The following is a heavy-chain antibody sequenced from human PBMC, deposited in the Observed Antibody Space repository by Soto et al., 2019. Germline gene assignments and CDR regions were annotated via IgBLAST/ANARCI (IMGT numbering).Heavy chain of an antibody. CDR3: ARDGPYYYDSSGYGQHFDY. Sequence: ASVKVSCKASGYTFTSYGISWVRQAPGQGLEWMGWISAYNGNTNYAQKLQGRVTMTTDTSTSTAYMELRSLRSDDTAVYYCARDGPYYYDSSGYGQHFDYWGQGTLVNVS. CDR1: GYTFTSYG. V-gene: IGHV1-18*01. CDR2: ISAYNGNT. J-gene: IGHJ4*02. D-gene: IGHD3-22*01.